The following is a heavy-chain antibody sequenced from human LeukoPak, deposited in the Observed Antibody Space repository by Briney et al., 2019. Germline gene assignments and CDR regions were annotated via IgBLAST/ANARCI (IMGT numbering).Heavy chain of an antibody. CDR1: GYTFTNYY. CDR3: ARLEPSLRGPTFDY. V-gene: IGHV1-46*01. D-gene: IGHD4-17*01. J-gene: IGHJ4*02. Sequence: ASVKVSCKASGYTFTNYYMHWVRQAPGQGLEWMGIVNPNGGGTSYAQKFQGRVTMTRDMSTSTVYMELSSLRYEDTAVYYCARLEPSLRGPTFDYWGQGTPVTVSS. CDR2: VNPNGGGT.